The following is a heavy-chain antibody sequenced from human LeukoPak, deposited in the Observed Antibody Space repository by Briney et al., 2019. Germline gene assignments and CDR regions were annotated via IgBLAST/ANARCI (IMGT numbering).Heavy chain of an antibody. CDR3: ARQTYYYDSSGYSGY. D-gene: IGHD3-22*01. CDR1: GGTFSSYA. Sequence: ASVKVSCKASGGTFSSYAISWVRQAPGQGLEWMGWINPNSGGTNYAQKFQGRVTMTRDTSISTAYMELSRLRSDDTAVYYCARQTYYYDSSGYSGYWGQGTLVTVSS. CDR2: INPNSGGT. V-gene: IGHV1-2*02. J-gene: IGHJ4*02.